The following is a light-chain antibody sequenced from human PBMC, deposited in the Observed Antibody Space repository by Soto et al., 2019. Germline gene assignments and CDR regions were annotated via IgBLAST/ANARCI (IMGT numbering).Light chain of an antibody. CDR1: SSDVGGYNY. CDR3: SSYTSRTHIV. Sequence: QSALTQPASVSGSPGQSITISCTGTSSDVGGYNYVSWYQQHPGKAPKLMIYEVSYRPSGVSNRCSGSKSGNTASLTISWLQAEDEADYSCSSYTSRTHIVFGGGTKLTVL. CDR2: EVS. J-gene: IGLJ2*01. V-gene: IGLV2-14*01.